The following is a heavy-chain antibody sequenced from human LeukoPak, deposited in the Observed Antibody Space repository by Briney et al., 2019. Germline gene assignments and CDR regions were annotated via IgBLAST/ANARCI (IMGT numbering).Heavy chain of an antibody. CDR3: ARDRGRSVTTSGAAFDI. Sequence: GGTLRLSCAASGFTFSSYAMHWVRQAPGKGLEWVAVISYDGSNKYYADSVKGRFTISRDNSKNTLYLQMNSLRAEDTAVYYCARDRGRSVTTSGAAFDIWGQGTMVTVSS. J-gene: IGHJ3*02. V-gene: IGHV3-30*04. CDR2: ISYDGSNK. CDR1: GFTFSSYA. D-gene: IGHD4-17*01.